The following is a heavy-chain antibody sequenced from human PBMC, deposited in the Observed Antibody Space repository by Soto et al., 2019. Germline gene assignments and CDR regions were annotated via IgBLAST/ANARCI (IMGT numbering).Heavy chain of an antibody. CDR1: GGTFSSYA. CDR3: ASYRYYDSSGYYYHAFDI. V-gene: IGHV1-69*01. J-gene: IGHJ3*02. CDR2: IIPSFGTA. Sequence: QVQLVQSGAEVKKPGSSVKVSCKASGGTFSSYAISWVRQAPGQGLEWMGGIIPSFGTANYAQKFQGRVTITADESTSTAYMELSSLRSEDTAVYYCASYRYYDSSGYYYHAFDIWGQGTMVTVSS. D-gene: IGHD3-22*01.